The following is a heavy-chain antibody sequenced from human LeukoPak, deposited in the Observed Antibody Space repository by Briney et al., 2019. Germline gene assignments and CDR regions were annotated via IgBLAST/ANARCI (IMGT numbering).Heavy chain of an antibody. CDR3: ARASFNGNSEAY. Sequence: ASVKVSCKASGYTFTVYNMHWVRQAPGQGLEWMGWINPKSGATIFARKFQDRVTLTRDTSINTVYMELSRLRSDDTAFYFCARASFNGNSEAYWGQGTLVTVSS. CDR1: GYTFTVYN. CDR2: INPKSGAT. V-gene: IGHV1-2*07. D-gene: IGHD4-23*01. J-gene: IGHJ4*02.